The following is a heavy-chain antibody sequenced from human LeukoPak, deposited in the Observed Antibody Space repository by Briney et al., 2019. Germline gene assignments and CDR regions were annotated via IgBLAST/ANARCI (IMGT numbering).Heavy chain of an antibody. CDR2: IYYSGSP. D-gene: IGHD6-19*01. CDR3: ARQTPVAGTFDY. Sequence: SETLSLTCTVSGGSISSSSYYWGWIRQPPGKGLEWIGSIYYSGSPYYNPSLKSRVTISVDTSKNQCSLKLSSVTAADTAVYYCARQTPVAGTFDYWGQGTLVTVSS. V-gene: IGHV4-39*01. J-gene: IGHJ4*02. CDR1: GGSISSSSYY.